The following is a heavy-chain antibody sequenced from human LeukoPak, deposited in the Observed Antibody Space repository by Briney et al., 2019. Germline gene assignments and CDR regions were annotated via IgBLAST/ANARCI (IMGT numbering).Heavy chain of an antibody. D-gene: IGHD3-22*01. J-gene: IGHJ4*02. CDR2: ISGSGGST. CDR1: GFTFSSYA. V-gene: IGHV3-23*01. CDR3: AKRLYYYDSSGSSPDY. Sequence: GGSLRLSCAASGFTFSSYAMSWVRQAAGKGLEWVSAISGSGGSTYYADSVKGRFTISRDNSKNTLYLQMNSLRAEDTAVYYCAKRLYYYDSSGSSPDYWGQGTLVTVSS.